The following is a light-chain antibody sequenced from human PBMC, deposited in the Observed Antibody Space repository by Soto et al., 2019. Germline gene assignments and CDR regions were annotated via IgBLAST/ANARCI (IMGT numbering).Light chain of an antibody. J-gene: IGLJ2*01. CDR1: SSDIGGYNY. CDR3: RSQAVSSTLV. V-gene: IGLV2-14*01. CDR2: DVS. Sequence: SVLTQPASVSGSPGQSITISCTGTSSDIGGYNYVSWYQQHPGKAPKLMIYDVSNRPSGVSNRFSGSKSGNTASLTISGLQAEDEADYYCRSQAVSSTLVFGGGNKVTVL.